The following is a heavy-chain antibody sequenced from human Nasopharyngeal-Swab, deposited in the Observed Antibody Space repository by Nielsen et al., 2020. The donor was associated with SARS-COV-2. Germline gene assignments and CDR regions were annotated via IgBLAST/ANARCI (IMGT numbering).Heavy chain of an antibody. Sequence: GESLKISCEASGFTFSNAWMSWVRQAPGKGLEWVGRIKSKTDGGTTDYAAPVKGRFTISRDDSKNTLYLQMNSLKTEDTAVYYCTTDIVATNFDYWGQGTLVTVSS. D-gene: IGHD5-12*01. CDR2: IKSKTDGGTT. V-gene: IGHV3-15*01. CDR3: TTDIVATNFDY. J-gene: IGHJ4*02. CDR1: GFTFSNAW.